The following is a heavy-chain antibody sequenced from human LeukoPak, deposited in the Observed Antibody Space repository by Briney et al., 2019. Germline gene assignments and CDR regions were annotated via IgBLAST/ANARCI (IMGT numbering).Heavy chain of an antibody. CDR2: ISSSSSYI. J-gene: IGHJ6*03. V-gene: IGHV3-21*01. CDR1: GFTFSSYS. D-gene: IGHD1-1*01. CDR3: ARDDSTGIYYYMDV. Sequence: PGGSLRLSCAASGFTFSSYSMNWVRQAPGKGLEWVSSISSSSSYIYYADSVKGRFTISRDNAKDSLYLQMNSLRAEDTAVYYCARDDSTGIYYYMDVWGKGTTVTVSS.